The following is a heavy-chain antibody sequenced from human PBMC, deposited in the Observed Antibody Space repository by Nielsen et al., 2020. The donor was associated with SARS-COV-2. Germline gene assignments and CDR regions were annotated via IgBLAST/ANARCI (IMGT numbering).Heavy chain of an antibody. J-gene: IGHJ6*02. Sequence: ASVKVSCKASGYTFTSYGISWVRQAPGQGLEWMGWISAYNGNTNYAQKLQGRVTMTRNTSISTAYMELSSLRSEDTAVYYCARSVNSSSWYGYYYYYGMDVWGQGTTVTVSS. V-gene: IGHV1-18*01. CDR1: GYTFTSYG. CDR2: ISAYNGNT. CDR3: ARSVNSSSWYGYYYYYGMDV. D-gene: IGHD6-13*01.